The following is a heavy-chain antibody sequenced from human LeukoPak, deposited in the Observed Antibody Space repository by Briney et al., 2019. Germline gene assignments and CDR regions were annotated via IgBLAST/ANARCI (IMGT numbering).Heavy chain of an antibody. CDR3: AKRGVVIRVILVGFHKEAHYFDS. CDR2: ISGGAGGT. CDR1: GLTLSNYG. Sequence: GGSLRLSCAVSGLTLSNYGMSWVRQAPGKGVEWVGGISGGAGGTYYAYPVTRRFTISRDNPKNTLYLQMNRLRAEPTALYFCAKRGVVIRVILVGFHKEAHYFDSWGQGALVTVSS. V-gene: IGHV3-23*01. J-gene: IGHJ4*02. D-gene: IGHD3-22*01.